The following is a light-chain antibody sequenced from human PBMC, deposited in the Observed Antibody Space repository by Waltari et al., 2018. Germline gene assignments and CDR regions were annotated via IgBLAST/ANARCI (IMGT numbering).Light chain of an antibody. V-gene: IGKV3-11*01. CDR1: QSVISH. J-gene: IGKJ2*03. CDR2: GTS. Sequence: EIVLTQSPATLSLSPGERATLSCRASQSVISHLAWYQQKPGQAPRLLIYGTSNRATGIPARFSGSGFGTDFTLTISSLEPEDFAVYYCQQRIQWPNSFGQGTKLEL. CDR3: QQRIQWPNS.